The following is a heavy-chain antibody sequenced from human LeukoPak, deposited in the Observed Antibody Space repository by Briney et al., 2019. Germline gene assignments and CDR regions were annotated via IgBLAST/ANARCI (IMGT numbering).Heavy chain of an antibody. V-gene: IGHV5-51*03. CDR3: TRALIPNDGSGVRGWL. CDR1: GYSFTSHW. J-gene: IGHJ4*02. Sequence: GESLKISCKGSGYSFTSHWIGWVRQTPVKGLELMGIIYPGDSDTRYSPSFQGQVTISADKSISTAFLQWSSLKASDTAMYYCTRALIPNDGSGVRGWLWGQGTLVTVSS. D-gene: IGHD2-15*01. CDR2: IYPGDSDT.